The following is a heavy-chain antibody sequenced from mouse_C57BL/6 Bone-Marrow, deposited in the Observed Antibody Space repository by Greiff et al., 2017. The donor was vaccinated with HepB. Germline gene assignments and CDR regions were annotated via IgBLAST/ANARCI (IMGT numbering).Heavy chain of an antibody. V-gene: IGHV5-4*03. D-gene: IGHD2-10*01. Sequence: EVKLMESGGGLVKPGGSLKLSCAASGFTFSSYAMSWVRQTPEKRLEWVATISDGGSYTYYPDNVKGRFTISRDNAKNNLYLQMSHLKSEDTAIYYCARAYYGYCAVWGPGTTVTVSS. CDR2: ISDGGSYT. CDR3: ARAYYGYCAV. CDR1: GFTFSSYA. J-gene: IGHJ1*01.